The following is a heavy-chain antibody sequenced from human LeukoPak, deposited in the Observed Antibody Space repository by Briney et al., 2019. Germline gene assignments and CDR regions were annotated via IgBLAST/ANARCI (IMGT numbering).Heavy chain of an antibody. Sequence: PSETLSLTCAVYGGSFSGYYWSWIRQHPGKGLEWIGYIYYSGSTYYNPSLKSRVTISVDTSKNQFSLKLSSVTAADTAVYYCASSYQLPPNNWFDPWGQGILVTVSS. CDR2: IYYSGST. D-gene: IGHD2-2*01. V-gene: IGHV4-31*11. CDR3: ASSYQLPPNNWFDP. J-gene: IGHJ5*02. CDR1: GGSFSGYY.